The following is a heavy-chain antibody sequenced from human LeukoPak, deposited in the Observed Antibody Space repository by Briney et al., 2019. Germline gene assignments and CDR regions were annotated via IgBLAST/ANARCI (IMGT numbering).Heavy chain of an antibody. CDR2: ISSSSSSI. V-gene: IGHV3-21*01. J-gene: IGHJ6*02. D-gene: IGHD6-13*01. Sequence: GGFMRLSCAASGFTFSSYSMNWVRQAPGKGLEWVSSISSSSSSIYYPDSVKGRFTISRDNAKNSLYLQMNSLRAEDTAVYYCARDARFRVYLARTDKLGIAAAGTGYYYGMDVWGQGTTVTVSS. CDR1: GFTFSSYS. CDR3: ARDARFRVYLARTDKLGIAAAGTGYYYGMDV.